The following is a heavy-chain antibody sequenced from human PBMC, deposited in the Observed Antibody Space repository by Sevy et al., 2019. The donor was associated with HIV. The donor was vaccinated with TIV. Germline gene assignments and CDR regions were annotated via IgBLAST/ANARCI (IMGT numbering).Heavy chain of an antibody. Sequence: GGSLRLSCAASGFTFSKAWMTWVRQAPGKGLEWVGHIKSKSDGGTTDYAAPVKDKIRISRDDSTSTLYLQVNSLKTASTAVYFCATVLRLFADLHLGFFVLWGRGTLVTVSS. CDR2: IKSKSDGGTT. CDR1: GFTFSKAW. J-gene: IGHJ2*01. D-gene: IGHD3-16*01. CDR3: ATVLRLFADLHLGFFVL. V-gene: IGHV3-15*01.